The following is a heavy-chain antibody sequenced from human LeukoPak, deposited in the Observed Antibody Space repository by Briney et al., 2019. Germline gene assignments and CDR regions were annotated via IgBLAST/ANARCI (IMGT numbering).Heavy chain of an antibody. CDR2: IHFRGNT. V-gene: IGHV4-59*02. CDR1: GDSVSIYY. J-gene: IGHJ4*02. Sequence: SETLSLTCTVSGDSVSIYYWSWIRPPAGKGLEWIGYIHFRGNTNYNPSLKSRVTMAVDTSKNQFSLKVSSVTAADTAVYYCARAGNNWSFDYWGQGTLVTVSS. CDR3: ARAGNNWSFDY. D-gene: IGHD1-1*01.